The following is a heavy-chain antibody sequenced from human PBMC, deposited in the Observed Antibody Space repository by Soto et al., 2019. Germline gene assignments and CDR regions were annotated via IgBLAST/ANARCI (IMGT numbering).Heavy chain of an antibody. J-gene: IGHJ6*02. CDR2: ISAYNGNT. CDR3: ARADGGLRSFYYYGMDV. D-gene: IGHD5-12*01. V-gene: IGHV1-18*01. Sequence: QVQLVQSGAEVKKPGASVKVSCKASRYTFTSYGISWVRQAPGQGLEWMGWISAYNGNTNYAQKLQGRVTMTTDTSTSTAYMELRSLRSDDTAVYYCARADGGLRSFYYYGMDVWGQGTTVTVSS. CDR1: RYTFTSYG.